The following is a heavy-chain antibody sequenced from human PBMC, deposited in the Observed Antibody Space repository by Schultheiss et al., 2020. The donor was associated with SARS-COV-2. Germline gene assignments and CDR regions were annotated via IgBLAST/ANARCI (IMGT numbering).Heavy chain of an antibody. V-gene: IGHV5-51*01. D-gene: IGHD6-25*01. CDR3: ASGGIPYYYGMDV. J-gene: IGHJ6*02. Sequence: GGSLRLSCKGSGYSFPSYWIGWVRQMPGKGLEWMGIIYPGDSDTSYSPSFQGQVTISADKSISTAYLQWSSLKASDTAMYYCASGGIPYYYGMDVWGQGTTVTVSS. CDR2: IYPGDSDT. CDR1: GYSFPSYW.